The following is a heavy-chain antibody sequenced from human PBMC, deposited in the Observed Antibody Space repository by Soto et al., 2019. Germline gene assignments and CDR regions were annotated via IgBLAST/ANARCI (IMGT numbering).Heavy chain of an antibody. CDR1: GGSISSSSYY. Sequence: PSETLSLTCTVSGGSISSSSYYWGWIRQPPGKGLEWIGSIYYSGSTYYNPSLKSRVTISVDTSKNQFSLKLSSVTAADTAVYYCAKPGRYSSGWYEDLFGDFDYWGQGTLVTVSS. J-gene: IGHJ4*02. CDR3: AKPGRYSSGWYEDLFGDFDY. CDR2: IYYSGST. V-gene: IGHV4-39*01. D-gene: IGHD6-19*01.